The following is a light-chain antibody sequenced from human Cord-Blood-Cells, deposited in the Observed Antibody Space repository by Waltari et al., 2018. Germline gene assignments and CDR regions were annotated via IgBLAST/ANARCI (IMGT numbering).Light chain of an antibody. V-gene: IGKV3-15*01. CDR1: QSVSSN. CDR3: QQYNNWPPMYS. J-gene: IGKJ2*03. Sequence: EILMTQSHATLSVSLGERATLSRRASQSVSSNLAWYQQKPGQAPRLLIYGASTRATGIPARFSGSGSGTEFTLTISSLQSEDFAVYYCQQYNNWPPMYSFGQGTKLEIK. CDR2: GAS.